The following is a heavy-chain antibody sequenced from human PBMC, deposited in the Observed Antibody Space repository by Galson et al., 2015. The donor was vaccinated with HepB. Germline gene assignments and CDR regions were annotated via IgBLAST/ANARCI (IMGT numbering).Heavy chain of an antibody. CDR3: ARDRLDCSGGSCSAGWFDP. CDR1: GFTFSSYA. Sequence: SLRLSCAASGFTFSSYAMHWVRQAPGKGLEWVAVISYDGSNKYYADSVKGRFTISRDNSKNTLYLQMNSLRAEDTAVYYCARDRLDCSGGSCSAGWFDPWGQGTLVTVSS. V-gene: IGHV3-30*04. J-gene: IGHJ5*02. D-gene: IGHD2-15*01. CDR2: ISYDGSNK.